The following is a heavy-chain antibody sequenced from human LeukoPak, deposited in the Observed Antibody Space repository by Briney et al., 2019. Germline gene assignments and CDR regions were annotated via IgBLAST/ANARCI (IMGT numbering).Heavy chain of an antibody. Sequence: SETLSLTCTVSGGSISSYYWSWIRQPAGKGLEWIGRIYTSGSTNYNPSLKSRVTMSVDTSKNQFSLKLSSVTAADTAVYYCARDWLYSSSWSYYYYMDVWGKGTTVTISS. CDR1: GGSISSYY. J-gene: IGHJ6*03. D-gene: IGHD6-13*01. V-gene: IGHV4-4*07. CDR2: IYTSGST. CDR3: ARDWLYSSSWSYYYYMDV.